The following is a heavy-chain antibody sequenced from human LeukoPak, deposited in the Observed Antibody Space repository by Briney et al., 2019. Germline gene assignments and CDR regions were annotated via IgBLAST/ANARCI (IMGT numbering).Heavy chain of an antibody. CDR3: VRLGYCSSTSCYPVKFAFDI. J-gene: IGHJ3*02. Sequence: ASVKVSCKASGYTFTSYDINWVRQATGQGLEWMGWMNPNSGNTGYAQKFQGRVTMTRNTSISTAYMELSSLRSEDTAVYYCVRLGYCSSTSCYPVKFAFDIWGQGTMVTVSS. V-gene: IGHV1-8*01. D-gene: IGHD2-2*01. CDR1: GYTFTSYD. CDR2: MNPNSGNT.